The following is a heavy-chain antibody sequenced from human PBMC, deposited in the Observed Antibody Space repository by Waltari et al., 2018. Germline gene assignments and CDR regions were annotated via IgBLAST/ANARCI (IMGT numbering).Heavy chain of an antibody. J-gene: IGHJ4*02. V-gene: IGHV4-38-2*01. D-gene: IGHD6-13*01. Sequence: QVQLQESGPGLVKPSETLSLTCDVSGYYIDRGSFWGWVRQPPGKGLEWIGTIFHAGFTYYTPSLKGRVSMSVDTSKNQFSLNLSSVTAADTAVYYCARAPGVAAAAYFDYWGQGILVTVSS. CDR2: IFHAGFT. CDR1: GYYIDRGSF. CDR3: ARAPGVAAAAYFDY.